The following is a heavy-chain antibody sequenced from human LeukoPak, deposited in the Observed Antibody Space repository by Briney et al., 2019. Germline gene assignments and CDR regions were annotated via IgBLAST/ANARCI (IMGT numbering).Heavy chain of an antibody. CDR2: ITAYNGNT. CDR3: ARDRSDCGGDCYSADDAFDI. Sequence: ASVTLSCTASGYTFTSYGFIWVRQAPGQGREWIGWITAYNGNTNYAQKLQGRVTMTTDTSTSTAYLELRSLRSDDTAVYYCARDRSDCGGDCYSADDAFDIWGQGTMVTVSS. J-gene: IGHJ3*02. V-gene: IGHV1-18*01. D-gene: IGHD2-21*02. CDR1: GYTFTSYG.